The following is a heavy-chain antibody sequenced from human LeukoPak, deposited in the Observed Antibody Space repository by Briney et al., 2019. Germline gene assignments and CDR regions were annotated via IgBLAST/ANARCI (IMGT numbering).Heavy chain of an antibody. Sequence: PGGSLRLSCAASGFTFSDYYMSWIRQAPGKGLEWVSYINSSGRIIYYADSVKGRFTISRDNAKNSLFLQMNSLRAEDTAVYYCASVHYYGMEVWGQGTTVTVSS. CDR3: ASVHYYGMEV. V-gene: IGHV3-11*01. D-gene: IGHD2-8*01. J-gene: IGHJ6*02. CDR2: INSSGRII. CDR1: GFTFSDYY.